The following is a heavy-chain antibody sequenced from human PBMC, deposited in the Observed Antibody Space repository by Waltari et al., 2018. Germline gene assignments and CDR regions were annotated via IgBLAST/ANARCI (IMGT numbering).Heavy chain of an antibody. V-gene: IGHV4-34*01. CDR2: INQSGST. J-gene: IGHJ4*02. CDR1: GGSFSGYY. D-gene: IGHD6-13*01. CDR3: ARGLSIAAAGPFDY. Sequence: QVQLQQWGAGLLKPSETLSLTCAVYGGSFSGYYWSWIRQPPGKGLEWIGEINQSGSTNYNPSLKSRVTISVDTSKNQFSLKLSSVTAADTAVYYCARGLSIAAAGPFDYWGQGTLVTVSS.